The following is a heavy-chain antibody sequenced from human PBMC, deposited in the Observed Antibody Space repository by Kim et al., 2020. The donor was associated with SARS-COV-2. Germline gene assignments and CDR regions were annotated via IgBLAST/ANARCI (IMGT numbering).Heavy chain of an antibody. Sequence: YAQKFQGRVTITADESTSTAYMELSSLRSEDTAVYYCGGNSPYYYYGMDVWGQGTTVTVSS. CDR3: GGNSPYYYYGMDV. D-gene: IGHD2-15*01. J-gene: IGHJ6*02. V-gene: IGHV1-69*01.